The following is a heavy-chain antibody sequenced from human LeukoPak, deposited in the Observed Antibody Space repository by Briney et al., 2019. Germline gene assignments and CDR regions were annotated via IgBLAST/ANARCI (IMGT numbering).Heavy chain of an antibody. CDR3: AKDGHCPDSICPTDIAVAGYVDS. J-gene: IGHJ4*02. D-gene: IGHD6-19*01. CDR2: INYNGRNT. Sequence: GGSLRLSCAASGFNFPIYTMNWVRQAPGKGLEWVSIINYNGRNTYYADSVEGRFTISRDNSKNMVYLQMNSLGAEDTAIYYCAKDGHCPDSICPTDIAVAGYVDSWGQGTLVTVSS. V-gene: IGHV3-23*01. CDR1: GFNFPIYT.